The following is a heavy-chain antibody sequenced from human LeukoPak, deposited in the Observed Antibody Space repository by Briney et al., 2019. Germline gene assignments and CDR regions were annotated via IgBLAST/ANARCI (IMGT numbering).Heavy chain of an antibody. Sequence: PSETLSLTCAVYGGSFSGYYWSWIRQPPGKGLEWIGEINHSGSTNYNPSLKSRVSISVDTSKNQFSLKLSSVTAADTAVYYCASYPYYYGSGSYYNGEMWGQGTLVTVSS. CDR3: ASYPYYYGSGSYYNGEM. D-gene: IGHD3-10*01. CDR2: INHSGST. V-gene: IGHV4-34*01. CDR1: GGSFSGYY. J-gene: IGHJ4*02.